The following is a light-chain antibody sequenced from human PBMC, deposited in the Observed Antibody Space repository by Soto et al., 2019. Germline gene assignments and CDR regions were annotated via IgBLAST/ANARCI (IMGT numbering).Light chain of an antibody. CDR3: QQYNNWPPWT. Sequence: EIVMTQSPATLSVSPGESASLSCRASESVSSNLAWYQQKPGQSPRLLIFGASTRATGVPARFSGNGSETEFTLTISCLVAEDSAVYYCQQYNNWPPWTFGRGTKVEIK. V-gene: IGKV3-15*01. CDR1: ESVSSN. CDR2: GAS. J-gene: IGKJ1*01.